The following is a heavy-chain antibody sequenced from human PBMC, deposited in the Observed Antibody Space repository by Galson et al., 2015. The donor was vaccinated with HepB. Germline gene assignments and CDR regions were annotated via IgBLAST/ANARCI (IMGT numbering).Heavy chain of an antibody. CDR2: INHSGST. V-gene: IGHV4-34*01. D-gene: IGHD3-10*01. CDR1: GGSFSGYY. Sequence: ETLSLTCAVYGGSFSGYYWSWIRQPPGKGLERIGEINHSGSTNYNPSLKSRVTISVDTSKNQFSLKLSSVTAADTAVYYCASRTLVLWFGVLDGMDIWGQGTTVTVSS. CDR3: ASRTLVLWFGVLDGMDI. J-gene: IGHJ6*02.